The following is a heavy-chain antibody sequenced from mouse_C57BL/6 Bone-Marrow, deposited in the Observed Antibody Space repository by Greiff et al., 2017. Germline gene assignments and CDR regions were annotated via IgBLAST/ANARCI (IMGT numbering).Heavy chain of an antibody. D-gene: IGHD1-1*01. Sequence: QVQLQQSGAELARPGASVKLSCKASGYTFTSYGISWVKQRTGQGLEWIGEIYPRSGNTYYNEKFKGKATLTADKSSSTAYMELRSLTSEDSAVYFCARRAFITTVVAPFYAMDYWGQETSVTVSA. V-gene: IGHV1-81*01. CDR3: ARRAFITTVVAPFYAMDY. J-gene: IGHJ4*01. CDR1: GYTFTSYG. CDR2: IYPRSGNT.